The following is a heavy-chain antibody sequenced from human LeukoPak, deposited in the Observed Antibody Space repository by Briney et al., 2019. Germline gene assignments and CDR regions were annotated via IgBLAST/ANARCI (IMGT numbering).Heavy chain of an antibody. CDR1: GYSFTTYY. CDR2: IDPSDGRT. CDR3: ARLSQQTFDV. J-gene: IGHJ3*01. Sequence: ASVKVSCKASGYSFTTYYMHWVRQAPGQGLEWMGVIDPSDGRTTYAQKFQGRVTMTRDTSTSTVYMDLSSLRSDDTAVYYCARLSQQTFDVWGQGTLVTVSS. V-gene: IGHV1-46*01.